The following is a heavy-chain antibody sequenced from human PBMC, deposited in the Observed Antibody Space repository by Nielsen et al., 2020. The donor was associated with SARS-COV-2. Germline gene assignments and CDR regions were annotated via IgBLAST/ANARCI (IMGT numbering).Heavy chain of an antibody. CDR2: IWYDGSNK. D-gene: IGHD1-1*01. J-gene: IGHJ4*02. V-gene: IGHV3-33*06. CDR1: GFTFSSYG. CDR3: VKGWVGTAGY. Sequence: GESLKISCAASGFTFSSYGMHWVRQAPGKGLEWVAVIWYDGSNKYYADSVKGRFTISRDNSKNTLYLQMNSLRAEDTAVYYCVKGWVGTAGYWGQGTLVTVSS.